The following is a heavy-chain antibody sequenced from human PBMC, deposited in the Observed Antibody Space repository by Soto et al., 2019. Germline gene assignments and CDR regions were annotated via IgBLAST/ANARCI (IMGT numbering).Heavy chain of an antibody. CDR3: ARRKPYYDFWSGRPYYYYGMDV. D-gene: IGHD3-3*01. J-gene: IGHJ6*02. CDR2: IDPSDSYT. V-gene: IGHV5-10-1*01. Sequence: GESLKISCKGSGYSFTSYWISWVRQMPGKGLEWMGRIDPSDSYTNYSPSFQGHVTISADKSISTANLQWSSLKASDTAMYYCARRKPYYDFWSGRPYYYYGMDVWGQGTTVTVSS. CDR1: GYSFTSYW.